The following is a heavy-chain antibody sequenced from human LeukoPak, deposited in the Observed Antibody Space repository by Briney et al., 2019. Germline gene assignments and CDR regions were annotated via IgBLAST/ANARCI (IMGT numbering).Heavy chain of an antibody. Sequence: PSETLSLTCAVYGGSFSGYYWSWMRQPPGKGLESIGEINHSGSTNYNPSLKSRVTISVDTSKNQFSLKLSSVTAADTAVYYCARSSYFPPRTPNYWGQGTLVTVSS. CDR2: INHSGST. CDR1: GGSFSGYY. D-gene: IGHD2-21*01. CDR3: ARSSYFPPRTPNY. V-gene: IGHV4-34*01. J-gene: IGHJ4*02.